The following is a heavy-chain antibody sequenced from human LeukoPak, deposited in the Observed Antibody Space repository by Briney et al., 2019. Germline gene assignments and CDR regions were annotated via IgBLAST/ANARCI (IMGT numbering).Heavy chain of an antibody. V-gene: IGHV4-59*01. Sequence: SETLSLTCTVSGGSISNYYWSWIRQSPGKRLEWIGYIYYSGSPNYNPSLKSRVTMSLDTSRNQFSLKLSSVTAADTAVYYCTRTSASTAIDYWGPGTLVTVS. CDR2: IYYSGSP. CDR3: TRTSASTAIDY. D-gene: IGHD4-17*01. CDR1: GGSISNYY. J-gene: IGHJ4*02.